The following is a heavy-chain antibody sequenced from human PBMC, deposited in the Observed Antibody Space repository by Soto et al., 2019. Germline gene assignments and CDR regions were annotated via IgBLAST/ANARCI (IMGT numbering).Heavy chain of an antibody. V-gene: IGHV1-69*12. D-gene: IGHD5-12*01. CDR1: GGTFSSYT. CDR3: ARGNHRWLQWWYFDL. CDR2: IIPIFGTA. Sequence: QVQLVQSGAEVKKPGSSVTVSCKASGGTFSSYTISWVRQAPGQGLEWMGGIIPIFGTANYAQKFQGRVTITADESTSTAYMELSSLRSEGTAVYYCARGNHRWLQWWYFDLWGRGTLVTVSS. J-gene: IGHJ2*01.